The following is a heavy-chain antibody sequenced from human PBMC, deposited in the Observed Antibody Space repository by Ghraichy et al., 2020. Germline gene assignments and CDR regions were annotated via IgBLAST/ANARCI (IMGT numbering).Heavy chain of an antibody. CDR3: ARVPQGRPILLQQWLVQRPNWYFDL. CDR2: ISSSSSTI. J-gene: IGHJ2*01. Sequence: GESLNISCAASGFTFSSYSMNWVRQAPGKGLEWVSYISSSSSTIYYADSVKGRFTISRDNAKNSLYLQMNSLRDEDTAVYYCARVPQGRPILLQQWLVQRPNWYFDLWGRGTLVTVSS. V-gene: IGHV3-48*02. CDR1: GFTFSSYS. D-gene: IGHD6-19*01.